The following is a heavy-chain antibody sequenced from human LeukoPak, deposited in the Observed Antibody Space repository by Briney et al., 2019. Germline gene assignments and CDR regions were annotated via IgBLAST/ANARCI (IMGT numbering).Heavy chain of an antibody. CDR3: ARGPYPYYSDSSGYTGYFDY. V-gene: IGHV4-59*01. J-gene: IGHJ4*02. D-gene: IGHD3-22*01. CDR2: ISNSGSP. CDR1: GASISSLY. Sequence: SETLSLTCTVPGASISSLYWSWIRQPPGRGLEWIGFISNSGSPTYNPSLNSRVTISLDTSKNQFSLKVNYVTAADTAVYYCARGPYPYYSDSSGYTGYFDYWGQGTLVTVSS.